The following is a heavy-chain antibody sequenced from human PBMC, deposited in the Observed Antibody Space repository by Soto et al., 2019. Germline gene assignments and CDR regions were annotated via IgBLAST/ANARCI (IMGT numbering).Heavy chain of an antibody. CDR3: ARMIWFGELLYDGMDV. V-gene: IGHV4-4*02. Sequence: ASETLSLTCAVSGGSISSSNWWSWVRQPPGKGLEWIGEIYHSGSTNYSPSLKSRVTISVDKSKNQFSLKLSSVTAADTAVYYCARMIWFGELLYDGMDVWGQGTTVTVSS. CDR1: GGSISSSNW. CDR2: IYHSGST. D-gene: IGHD3-10*01. J-gene: IGHJ6*02.